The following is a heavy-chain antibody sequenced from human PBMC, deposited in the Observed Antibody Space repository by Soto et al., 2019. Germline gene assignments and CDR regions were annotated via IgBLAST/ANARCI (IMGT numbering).Heavy chain of an antibody. D-gene: IGHD3-3*01. Sequence: ASVKVSCKASGYTFTSYAMHWVRQAPGQRLEWMGWINAGNGNTKYSQKFQGRVTITRDTSASTAYMELSSLRSEDTAVYYCARDGSEDFWSGYYSYYYYGVDVWGQGTTVTVSS. CDR3: ARDGSEDFWSGYYSYYYYGVDV. V-gene: IGHV1-3*01. J-gene: IGHJ6*02. CDR2: INAGNGNT. CDR1: GYTFTSYA.